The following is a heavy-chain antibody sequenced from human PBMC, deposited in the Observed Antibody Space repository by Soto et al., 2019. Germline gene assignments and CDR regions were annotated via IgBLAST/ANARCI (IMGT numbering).Heavy chain of an antibody. CDR1: GFTFSSYG. Sequence: PGGSLRLSCAASGFTFSSYGMIWVGQGPGKGLEWVASIKQDGSEKYYVDSVEGRVTIPRDNAKNSLYLQMNSLRAEDTAVYYCARIVATIDYYFDYWGQGTLVTVSS. CDR2: IKQDGSEK. CDR3: ARIVATIDYYFDY. V-gene: IGHV3-7*03. D-gene: IGHD5-12*01. J-gene: IGHJ4*02.